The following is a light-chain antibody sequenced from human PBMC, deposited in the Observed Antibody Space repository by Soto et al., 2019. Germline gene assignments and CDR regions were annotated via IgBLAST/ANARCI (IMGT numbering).Light chain of an antibody. V-gene: IGKV1-12*01. CDR1: QGISRL. J-gene: IGKJ2*01. Sequence: DIQMTQSPSSVSASVGDRVTITCRASQGISRLLAWYQQKPGKAPNLLIFAATSLESGVPSRFSGSGSGTDFTLTINSLQPEDFATYYCQQANSFPYTFGQGTKLEIK. CDR2: AAT. CDR3: QQANSFPYT.